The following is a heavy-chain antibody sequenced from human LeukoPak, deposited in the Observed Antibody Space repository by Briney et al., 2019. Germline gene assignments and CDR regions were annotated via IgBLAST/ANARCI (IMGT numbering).Heavy chain of an antibody. CDR2: IGGSGGST. Sequence: GGSLRLSCTASGFTFSSYTMSWVRQVPGKGLEWVSAIGGSGGSTYYADSVKGRFTISRDNSKNTLSLQMNSLRAEDTALYYCASQGGVGGYWGQGTLVTVSS. CDR3: ASQGGVGGY. J-gene: IGHJ4*02. D-gene: IGHD2-8*02. V-gene: IGHV3-23*01. CDR1: GFTFSSYT.